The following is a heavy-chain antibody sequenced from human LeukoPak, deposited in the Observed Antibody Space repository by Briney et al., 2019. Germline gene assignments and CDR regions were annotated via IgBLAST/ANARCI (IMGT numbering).Heavy chain of an antibody. J-gene: IGHJ6*02. CDR1: GFTFSSYG. D-gene: IGHD5-18*01. Sequence: GRSLRLSCAASGFTFSSYGMHWARQAPGKGLEWVAVIWYDGSNKYYADSVKGRFTISRDNSKNTLYLQMNSLRAEDTAVYYCARAPTYTAMLPGGMDIWGQGTTVTVSS. CDR3: ARAPTYTAMLPGGMDI. V-gene: IGHV3-33*01. CDR2: IWYDGSNK.